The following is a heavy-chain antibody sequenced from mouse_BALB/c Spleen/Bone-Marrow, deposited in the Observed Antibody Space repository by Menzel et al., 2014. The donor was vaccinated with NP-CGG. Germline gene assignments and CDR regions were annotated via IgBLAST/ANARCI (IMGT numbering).Heavy chain of an antibody. D-gene: IGHD1-1*01. V-gene: IGHV1S81*02. CDR3: TRSNYGYWYFDV. J-gene: IGHJ1*01. CDR2: INPSNGGT. CDR1: GYSFTNYY. Sequence: QVQLQQSGAELVKPGASVKLSCKASGYSFTNYYMYWVKRRPGQGLEWIGEINPSNGGTNFNEKFKNKATLTVDKSPSTAYMQLSSLTSEDSAVYYCTRSNYGYWYFDVWGAGTTVTVSS.